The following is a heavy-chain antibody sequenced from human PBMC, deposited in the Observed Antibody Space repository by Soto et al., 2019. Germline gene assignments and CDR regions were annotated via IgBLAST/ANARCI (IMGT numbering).Heavy chain of an antibody. Sequence: QVQLQESGPGLVKPSQTLSLTCTVSGGSISSGGYYWTWIRQHPGKGLEWIGYNYYSGITYYQPSLKSRVTISLDTSKNQFSLKLSSVTAADTAVYYCARGSSIAGLYYGMDVWGQGTTVTVSS. CDR2: NYYSGIT. CDR1: GGSISSGGYY. CDR3: ARGSSIAGLYYGMDV. V-gene: IGHV4-31*03. D-gene: IGHD6-6*01. J-gene: IGHJ6*02.